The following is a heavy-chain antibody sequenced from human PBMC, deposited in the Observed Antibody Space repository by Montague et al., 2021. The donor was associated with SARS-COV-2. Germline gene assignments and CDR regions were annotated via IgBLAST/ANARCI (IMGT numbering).Heavy chain of an antibody. CDR3: ARVRTEQWLALSFDY. Sequence: PALVKPTQTLTLTCTSSGFSLRTSGMCVSWIRQPPGKALEWLALIDWDDDKYYSTSLETRLNISKDTSKNQVVLTMTNMDPVDTATYYCARVRTEQWLALSFDYWGQGTLVTVSS. J-gene: IGHJ4*02. CDR2: IDWDDDK. CDR1: GFSLRTSGMC. V-gene: IGHV2-70*01. D-gene: IGHD6-19*01.